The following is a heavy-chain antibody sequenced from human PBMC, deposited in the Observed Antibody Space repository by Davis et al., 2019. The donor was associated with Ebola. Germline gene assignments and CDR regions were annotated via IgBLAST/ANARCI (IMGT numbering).Heavy chain of an antibody. J-gene: IGHJ4*02. V-gene: IGHV3-23*01. Sequence: GGSLRLSCVASGFTFNNYAMNWVRQAPGKGLEWVSSISRSSSSTYYADSVKGRFTISRDNSKNTLYLQMNSLRAEDTAIYYCARVTSGYWGQGTLVTVSS. CDR3: ARVTSGY. CDR2: ISRSSSST. CDR1: GFTFNNYA.